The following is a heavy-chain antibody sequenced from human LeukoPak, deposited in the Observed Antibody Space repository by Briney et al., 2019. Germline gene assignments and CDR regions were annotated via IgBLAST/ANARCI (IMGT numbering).Heavy chain of an antibody. CDR1: GFTFSSYG. CDR2: ISYDGSNK. D-gene: IGHD3-3*01. V-gene: IGHV3-30*03. J-gene: IGHJ4*02. CDR3: FDFWSGL. Sequence: PGGSLRLSCAASGFTFSSYGMHWVRQAPGKGLEWVAVISYDGSNKYYADSVKGRFTISRDNSKNTLYLQMNSLGAEDTAVYYCFDFWSGLWGQGTLVTVSS.